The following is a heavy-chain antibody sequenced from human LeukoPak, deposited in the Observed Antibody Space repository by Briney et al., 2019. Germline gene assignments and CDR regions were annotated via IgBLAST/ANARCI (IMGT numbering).Heavy chain of an antibody. V-gene: IGHV1-46*01. CDR2: INPSGGGT. CDR3: ARGPEPQKWLRSTTLTGPFDY. Sequence: VASVKVSCKASGYTFTSYYMRWVRQAPGQGLEWMGIINPSGGGTSYAQKFQGRVTMTRDTSTSTVYMELSSLRSEDTAVYYCARGPEPQKWLRSTTLTGPFDYWGQGTLVTVSS. J-gene: IGHJ4*02. CDR1: GYTFTSYY. D-gene: IGHD5-12*01.